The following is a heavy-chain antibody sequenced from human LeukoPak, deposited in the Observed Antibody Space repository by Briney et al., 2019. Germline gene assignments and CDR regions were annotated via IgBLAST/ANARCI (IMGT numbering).Heavy chain of an antibody. V-gene: IGHV3-74*01. CDR3: ARTGIAARPTVWFDP. CDR2: INSDGSST. J-gene: IGHJ5*02. CDR1: GFTFSSYW. D-gene: IGHD6-6*01. Sequence: PGGSLRLSCAASGFTFSSYWMHWVRHAPGKGLVWVLHINSDGSSTNYADSVKGRFTISRDNAKNTLYLQMNSLRAEDTAVYYCARTGIAARPTVWFDPWGQGTLVTVSS.